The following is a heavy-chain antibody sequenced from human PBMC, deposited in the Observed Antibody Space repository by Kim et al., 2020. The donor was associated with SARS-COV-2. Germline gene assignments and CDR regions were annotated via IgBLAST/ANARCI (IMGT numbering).Heavy chain of an antibody. D-gene: IGHD6-13*01. CDR3: ARDGHSYCSRGGVYYYYGMDV. J-gene: IGHJ6*02. V-gene: IGHV3-30-3*01. CDR2: ISYDGSNK. CDR1: GFTLSSYA. Sequence: GGSLRLSCAASGFTLSSYAMHWVRQAPGKGLEWVAVISYDGSNKYYADSVKGRFTIYRDNSKNTLYLQMNSLRAEDTAVYYCARDGHSYCSRGGVYYYYGMDVWGQGTTVTVSS.